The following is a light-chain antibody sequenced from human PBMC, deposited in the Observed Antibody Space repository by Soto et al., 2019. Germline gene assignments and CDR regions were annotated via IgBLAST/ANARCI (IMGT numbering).Light chain of an antibody. Sequence: GDRVTITCRASQSISWWLAWYQQKPGQAPKLLIYDASALESGVPSRFSGSGSGTEFTLTISNLQPDDFASYYCLQAFSAEWTFGQGTKVDI. CDR1: QSISWW. CDR2: DAS. V-gene: IGKV1-5*01. J-gene: IGKJ1*01. CDR3: LQAFSAEWT.